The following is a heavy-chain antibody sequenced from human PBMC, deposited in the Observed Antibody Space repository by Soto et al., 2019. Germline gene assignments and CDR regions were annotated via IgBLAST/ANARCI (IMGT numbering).Heavy chain of an antibody. D-gene: IGHD3-10*01. CDR1: GFRFGGYW. J-gene: IGHJ4*01. Sequence: PGGSLRLSCAASGFRFGGYWMSWVRQAPGKGLEWLATIHKDGGGKKYVDSVKGRFTMSRDNAKNSLYLQMDSLRVEDTAVYYCARDSGYDSGSSVNHYLDQWGHGTLVTVSS. CDR3: ARDSGYDSGSSVNHYLDQ. CDR2: IHKDGGGK. V-gene: IGHV3-7*01.